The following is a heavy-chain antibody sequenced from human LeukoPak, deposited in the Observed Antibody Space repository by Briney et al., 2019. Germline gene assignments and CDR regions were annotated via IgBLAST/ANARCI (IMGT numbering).Heavy chain of an antibody. CDR2: IYSSGIN. D-gene: IGHD5-12*01. CDR3: AREPTSGREPTSGRPLDY. V-gene: IGHV4-4*07. CDR1: GGSTSGYF. Sequence: SETLSLTCTASGGSTSGYFWSWIRQPAGKGLEWIGRIYSSGINNYNPSLKGRVTMSLDTSKNHLSLNLSSVTAADTAVYYCAREPTSGREPTSGRPLDYWGQGTLVTVSA. J-gene: IGHJ4*02.